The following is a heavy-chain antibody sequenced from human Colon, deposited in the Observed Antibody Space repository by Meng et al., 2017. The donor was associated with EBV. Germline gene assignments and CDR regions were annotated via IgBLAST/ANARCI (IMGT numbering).Heavy chain of an antibody. J-gene: IGHJ4*02. D-gene: IGHD6-19*01. V-gene: IGHV4-31*03. CDR2: IYYSGST. CDR3: ARVSSGWDYFDY. Sequence: VQHQASAPQLVQPSTALPLTCTVAGGSVSSGGYYRTRIRQPPGKGLEWFGHIYYSGSTFYNPSLKRRVIISIDTSKNQFSLNLRSVTAADTAVYYCARVSSGWDYFDYWGQGTLVTVSS. CDR1: GGSVSSGGYY.